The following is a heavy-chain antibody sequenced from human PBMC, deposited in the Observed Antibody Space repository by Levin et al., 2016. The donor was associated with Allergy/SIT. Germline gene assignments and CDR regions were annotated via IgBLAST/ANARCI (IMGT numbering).Heavy chain of an antibody. CDR2: TYYRSKWYN. J-gene: IGHJ6*02. V-gene: IGHV6-1*01. D-gene: IGHD1-26*01. Sequence: WIRQSPSRGLEWLGRTYYRSKWYNDYAVSVKSRITINPDTSKNQFSLQLNSVTPEDTAVYYCARDPSYSGSYYGRGYYYYYGMDVWGQGTTVTVSS. CDR3: ARDPSYSGSYYGRGYYYYYGMDV.